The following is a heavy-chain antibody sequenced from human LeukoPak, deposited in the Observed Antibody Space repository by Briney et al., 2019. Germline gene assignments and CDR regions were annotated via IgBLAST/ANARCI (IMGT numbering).Heavy chain of an antibody. CDR3: ARAGYYYDSSGYFVDY. CDR1: GYTFTSYD. D-gene: IGHD3-22*01. J-gene: IGHJ4*02. Sequence: ASVKVSCKASGYTFTSYDINWVRQATGQGLEWMGWVNPNSGNTGYAQKFQGRVTMTRNTSISTAYMELSSLRSEDTAVYYCARAGYYYDSSGYFVDYWGQGTLVTVSS. V-gene: IGHV1-8*01. CDR2: VNPNSGNT.